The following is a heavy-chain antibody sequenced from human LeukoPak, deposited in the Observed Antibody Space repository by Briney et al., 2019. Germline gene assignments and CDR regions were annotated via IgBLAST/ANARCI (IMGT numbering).Heavy chain of an antibody. Sequence: HSQTLSLTCAVYGGSFSGHYWSWIRQPPGKGLEWIGEINHSGSTNYNPSLKSRVTISVDTSKNQFSLKLSSVTAADTGVYYCARGQYRRDYWGQGTLVTVSS. CDR1: GGSFSGHY. J-gene: IGHJ4*02. CDR3: ARGQYRRDY. CDR2: INHSGST. V-gene: IGHV4-34*01. D-gene: IGHD2-2*01.